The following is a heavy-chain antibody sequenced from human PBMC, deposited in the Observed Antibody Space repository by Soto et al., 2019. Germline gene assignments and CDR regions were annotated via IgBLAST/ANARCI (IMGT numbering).Heavy chain of an antibody. D-gene: IGHD3-10*01. J-gene: IGHJ6*02. V-gene: IGHV3-9*01. CDR3: AKDILFGETSYYYGMDV. CDR1: GFTFDDYA. Sequence: EVQLVESGGGLVQPGRSLRLSCGASGFTFDDYAMHWVRQAPGKGLEWVSGIRWNSARIDYADSVKGRFTVSRDNAKNSLYLQMNRLRAEDTALYFCAKDILFGETSYYYGMDVWGQGTTVTVSS. CDR2: IRWNSARI.